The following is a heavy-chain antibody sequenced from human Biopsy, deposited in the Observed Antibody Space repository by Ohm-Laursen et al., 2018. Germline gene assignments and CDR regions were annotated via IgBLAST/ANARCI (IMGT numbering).Heavy chain of an antibody. CDR2: ITYSGIT. Sequence: SETLSLTCPVSGGSTSSSYWSWVPQPPGQGWEWIGYITYSGITNYNASFKSRLTISIDTPKNQFSLKRSSVAAAETAVYYWARLPHGDYRYNFDYWGQGTLVTVSS. D-gene: IGHD4-17*01. J-gene: IGHJ4*02. CDR1: GGSTSSSY. CDR3: ARLPHGDYRYNFDY. V-gene: IGHV4-59*08.